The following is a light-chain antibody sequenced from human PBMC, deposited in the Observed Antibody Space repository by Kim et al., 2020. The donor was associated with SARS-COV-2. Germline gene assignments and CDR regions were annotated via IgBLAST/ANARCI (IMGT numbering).Light chain of an antibody. CDR3: QQSYSTPVT. CDR1: QSITTY. V-gene: IGKV1-39*01. Sequence: ASVGDRVTITGRASQSITTYLNWYQQKPGKAPKLLIYAASSLHSGVPSRFSGSGSGTDFTLTISSLQPEDFATYYCQQSYSTPVTFGGGTKVDIK. J-gene: IGKJ4*01. CDR2: AAS.